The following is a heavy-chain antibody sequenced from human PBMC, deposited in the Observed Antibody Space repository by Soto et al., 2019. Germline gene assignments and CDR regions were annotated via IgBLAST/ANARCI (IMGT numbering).Heavy chain of an antibody. CDR3: ARGPPYYDFWSGYYFPYNWFDP. CDR1: GGSISSGGYY. Sequence: SETLSLTCTVSGGSISSGGYYWSWIRQHPGKGLEWIGYIYYSGSTNYNPSLKSRVTISVDTSKNQFSLKLSSVTAADTAVYYCARGPPYYDFWSGYYFPYNWFDPWGQGTLVTVSS. V-gene: IGHV4-31*03. D-gene: IGHD3-3*01. CDR2: IYYSGST. J-gene: IGHJ5*02.